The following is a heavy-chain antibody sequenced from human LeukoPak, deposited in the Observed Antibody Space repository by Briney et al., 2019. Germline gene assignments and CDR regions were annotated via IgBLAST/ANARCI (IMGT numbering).Heavy chain of an antibody. CDR3: ARGCSGGSCYPNWFDP. D-gene: IGHD2-15*01. CDR2: ISAYNGNT. CDR1: GYTFTSYG. V-gene: IGHV1-18*01. J-gene: IGHJ5*02. Sequence: EASVKVSCKASGYTFTSYGISWVRQAPGQGLEWMGWISAYNGNTNYAQKLQGRVTVTTDTSTSTAYMELRSLRSDDTAVYYCARGCSGGSCYPNWFDPWGQGTLVTVSS.